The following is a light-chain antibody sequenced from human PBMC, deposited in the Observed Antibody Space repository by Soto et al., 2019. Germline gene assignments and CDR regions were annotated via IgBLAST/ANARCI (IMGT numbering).Light chain of an antibody. CDR2: GNT. J-gene: IGLJ1*01. CDR3: QSYYSSLTGYV. CDR1: SSNIGAGYD. V-gene: IGLV1-40*01. Sequence: QSVLTQPPSVSGAPGQRVTISCTGSSSNIGAGYDVHWYQQLPGTAPKLLIYGNTNRPSGVPDRFSGSNSGTSASLAITGLQAEDEADYYCQSYYSSLTGYVFGSGTKLTVL.